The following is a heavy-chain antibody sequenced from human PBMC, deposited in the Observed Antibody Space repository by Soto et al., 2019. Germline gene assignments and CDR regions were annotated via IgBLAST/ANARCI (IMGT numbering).Heavy chain of an antibody. J-gene: IGHJ6*02. V-gene: IGHV4-31*03. CDR1: GGSISSGGYY. CDR3: ARELLGYDFSPPPSYGMDV. Sequence: QVQLQESGPGLVKPSQTLSLTCTVSGGSISSGGYYWSWIRQHPGKGLEWIGYIYYSGSTYYNPSLKSRVTISVDTSKNQFSLKLSSVTAADTAVYYCARELLGYDFSPPPSYGMDVWGQGTTVTVSS. CDR2: IYYSGST. D-gene: IGHD5-12*01.